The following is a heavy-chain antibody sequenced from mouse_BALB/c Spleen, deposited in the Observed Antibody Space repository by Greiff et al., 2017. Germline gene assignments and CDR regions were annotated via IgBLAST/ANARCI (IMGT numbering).Heavy chain of an antibody. CDR2: IDPENGNT. V-gene: IGHV14-1*02. CDR1: GFNIKDYY. Sequence: DVQLQESGAELVRPGALVKLSCKASGFNIKDYYMHWVKQRPEQGLEWIGWIDPENGNTIYDPKFQGKASITADTSSNTACLQLSSLTSEDTAVYYCARGGSFDYWGQGTTLTVSS. J-gene: IGHJ2*01. CDR3: ARGGSFDY.